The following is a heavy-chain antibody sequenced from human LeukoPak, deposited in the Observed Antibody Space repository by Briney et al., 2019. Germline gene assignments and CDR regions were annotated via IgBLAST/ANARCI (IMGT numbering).Heavy chain of an antibody. CDR1: GYTFISYD. V-gene: IGHV1-8*01. D-gene: IGHD2-2*03. CDR2: MNPNSGNT. J-gene: IGHJ5*02. Sequence: ASVKVSCKASGYTFISYDINWVRQATGQGLEWMGWMNPNSGNTGYAQKFQGRVTMTRNTSTSTAYMELSSLRSEDTAVYYCGRVPPPGYCSSTSCYRGRHNWFDPWGQGTLVTVSS. CDR3: GRVPPPGYCSSTSCYRGRHNWFDP.